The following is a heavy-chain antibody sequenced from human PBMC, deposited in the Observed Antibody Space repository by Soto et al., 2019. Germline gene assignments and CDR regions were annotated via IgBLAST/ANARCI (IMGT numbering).Heavy chain of an antibody. V-gene: IGHV3-23*01. CDR1: GFTFSSYA. J-gene: IGHJ4*02. Sequence: EVQLLESGGGLVQPGGSLRLSCAASGFTFSSYAMNWVRQAPGKGLEWVSGISGGGGNTYYADSVKGRFTISRDNSRNTLYLQINSLRAEDTAIYYCAKVPGDCSSTSCYASCFDYWGQGTLVTVSS. CDR3: AKVPGDCSSTSCYASCFDY. D-gene: IGHD2-2*01. CDR2: ISGGGGNT.